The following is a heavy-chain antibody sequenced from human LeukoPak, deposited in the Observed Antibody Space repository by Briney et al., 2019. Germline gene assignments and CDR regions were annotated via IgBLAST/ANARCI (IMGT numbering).Heavy chain of an antibody. CDR1: GFIFSSHW. J-gene: IGHJ4*02. Sequence: GGSLRLSCAASGFIFSSHWMSWVRQAPGKGLEWVANIKRDGSEKYYVDSVKGRFTISRDNAKDSLYLQMNSLRAEDTAVYYCARGIYDGSGSYSNYYFDYWGQGTLVTVSS. D-gene: IGHD3-22*01. V-gene: IGHV3-7*01. CDR3: ARGIYDGSGSYSNYYFDY. CDR2: IKRDGSEK.